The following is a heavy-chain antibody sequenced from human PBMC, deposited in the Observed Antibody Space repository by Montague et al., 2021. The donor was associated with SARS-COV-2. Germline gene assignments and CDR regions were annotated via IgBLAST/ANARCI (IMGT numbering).Heavy chain of an antibody. J-gene: IGHJ3*02. Sequence: PALVKPTQTLTLTCTFSGFPLSTSGMCVSWVRQPPGKALEWLARIDWDDDTYYSTPLKTRLTISKDTSKNQVVLTMTNMDPVDTATYYCARIQATVNAFDIWGQGTMVTVSS. CDR3: ARIQATVNAFDI. D-gene: IGHD4-17*01. CDR2: IDWDDDT. V-gene: IGHV2-70*11. CDR1: GFPLSTSGMC.